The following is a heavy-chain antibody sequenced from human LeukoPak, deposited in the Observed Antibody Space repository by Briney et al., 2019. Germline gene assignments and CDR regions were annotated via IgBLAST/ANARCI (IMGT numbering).Heavy chain of an antibody. J-gene: IGHJ4*02. V-gene: IGHV1-2*02. CDR3: ARDKAVAAKTVYYFDY. Sequence: ASVKVSCKASGYTFTGYYMHWVRQAPGQGLEWMGWINPNSGGTNYAQKLQGRVTMTTDTSTSTAYMELRSLRSDDTAVYYCARDKAVAAKTVYYFDYWGQGTLVTVSS. CDR2: INPNSGGT. D-gene: IGHD2-15*01. CDR1: GYTFTGYY.